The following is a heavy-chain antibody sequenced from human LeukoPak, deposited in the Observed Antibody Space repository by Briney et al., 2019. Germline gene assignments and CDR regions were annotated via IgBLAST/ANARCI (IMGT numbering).Heavy chain of an antibody. J-gene: IGHJ6*02. Sequence: GGSLRLSCAASGFTFSTYWMSWVRQAPGKGLEWVANIKQDGSEKYYVDSVKGRLTISRDNAKNSLYLQMNSLRAEDAAVYYCAREKAYYYYYGMDVWGQGTTVTVSS. V-gene: IGHV3-7*01. CDR2: IKQDGSEK. CDR1: GFTFSTYW. CDR3: AREKAYYYYYGMDV.